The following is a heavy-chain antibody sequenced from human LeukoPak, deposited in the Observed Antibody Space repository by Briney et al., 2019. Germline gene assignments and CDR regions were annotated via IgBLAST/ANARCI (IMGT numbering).Heavy chain of an antibody. CDR2: IIPILGIA. Sequence: GASVKVSCTASGGTFSSYAISWVRQAPGQGLEWMGRIIPILGIANYAQKFQGRVTITADKSTSTAYMELTSLRSEDTAVYYCARVDGSGSYWAYYFDYWGQGTLVTVSS. J-gene: IGHJ4*02. CDR1: GGTFSSYA. V-gene: IGHV1-69*04. CDR3: ARVDGSGSYWAYYFDY. D-gene: IGHD3-10*01.